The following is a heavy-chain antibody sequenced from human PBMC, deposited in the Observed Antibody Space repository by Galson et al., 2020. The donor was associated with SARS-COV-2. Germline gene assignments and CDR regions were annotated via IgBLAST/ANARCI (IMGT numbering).Heavy chain of an antibody. CDR2: IYYSGST. CDR3: ARDLYCSSTSCAPRGPAFDI. D-gene: IGHD2-2*01. CDR1: GGSISSGGYY. V-gene: IGHV4-31*03. Sequence: SETLSLTCTVSGGSISSGGYYWSWIRQHPGKGLEWIGYIYYSGSTYYNPSLKSRVTISVDTSKNQFSLKLSSVTAADTAVYYCARDLYCSSTSCAPRGPAFDIWGQGTMVTVSS. J-gene: IGHJ3*02.